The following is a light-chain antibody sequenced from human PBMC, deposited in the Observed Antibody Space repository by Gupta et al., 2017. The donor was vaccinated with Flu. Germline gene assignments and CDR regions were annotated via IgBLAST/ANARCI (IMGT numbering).Light chain of an antibody. V-gene: IGLV2-14*01. Sequence: QSPPPQPAALAASPQPSITISCTGTSRDVGAYNYVSWYQQDPGRAPTLVIYEVTKRPSGVSTRLSGSKSGDTASLTISGREEEDEADYYFSSYASTSNVIFGGGTKLTVL. CDR3: SSYASTSNVI. CDR2: EVT. J-gene: IGLJ2*01. CDR1: SRDVGAYNY.